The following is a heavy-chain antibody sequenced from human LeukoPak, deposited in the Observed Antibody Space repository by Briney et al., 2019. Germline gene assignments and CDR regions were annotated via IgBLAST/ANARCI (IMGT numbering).Heavy chain of an antibody. J-gene: IGHJ4*02. CDR1: GFTFSDYY. V-gene: IGHV3-11*01. CDR2: FSSSGSTI. Sequence: GGSLRLSCAASGFTFSDYYMSWIRQAPGKGLEWVSYFSSSGSTIYYADSVKGRFTISRDNAKNSLYLQMNSLRAEDTAVYYCARAARYCSSTSCPLFDYWGQGTLVTVSS. D-gene: IGHD2-2*01. CDR3: ARAARYCSSTSCPLFDY.